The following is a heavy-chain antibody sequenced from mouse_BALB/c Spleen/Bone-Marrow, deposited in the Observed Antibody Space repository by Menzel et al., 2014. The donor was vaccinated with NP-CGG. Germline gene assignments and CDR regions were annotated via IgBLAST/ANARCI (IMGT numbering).Heavy chain of an antibody. D-gene: IGHD2-1*01. CDR1: GFTFSNYG. J-gene: IGHJ2*01. V-gene: IGHV5-6-3*01. Sequence: VQLKESGGGLVQPGGSLKLSCAASGFTFSNYGMSWVRQTPDKRLELVATINSNGGSTYYPDSVKGRFTISRDTAKNTLYLQMSSLKSEETAMYYCVRGNYGNYVDYFGFWGQGTTLTVSS. CDR2: INSNGGST. CDR3: VRGNYGNYVDYFGF.